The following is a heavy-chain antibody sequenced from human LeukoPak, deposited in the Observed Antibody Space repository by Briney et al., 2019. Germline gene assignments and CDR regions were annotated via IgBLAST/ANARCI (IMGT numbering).Heavy chain of an antibody. Sequence: SVKVSCKASGGTFSSYAISWVRQAPGQGLEWMGGIIPIFGTANYAQKFQGRVTITADESTSTAYMELSSLRSEDTAVYYCAADSGTQGDLFDYWGQGTLVTVSS. CDR2: IIPIFGTA. CDR3: AADSGTQGDLFDY. D-gene: IGHD1-1*01. CDR1: GGTFSSYA. J-gene: IGHJ4*02. V-gene: IGHV1-69*13.